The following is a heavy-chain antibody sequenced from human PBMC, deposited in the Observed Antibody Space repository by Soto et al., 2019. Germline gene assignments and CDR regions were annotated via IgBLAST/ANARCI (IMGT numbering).Heavy chain of an antibody. CDR2: ISSDGSST. Sequence: EVQLVESGGGLVQPGGSLRLSCAASGFTFSTYWVHWVRQPPGKGLVWVSRISSDGSSTSYADSVKGRFTISRDNAKNTLYLQMNSLRAEDTAVYYCARVASSFWYGGLFDYWGQGTLVTVSS. CDR3: ARVASSFWYGGLFDY. J-gene: IGHJ4*02. V-gene: IGHV3-74*01. D-gene: IGHD6-13*01. CDR1: GFTFSTYW.